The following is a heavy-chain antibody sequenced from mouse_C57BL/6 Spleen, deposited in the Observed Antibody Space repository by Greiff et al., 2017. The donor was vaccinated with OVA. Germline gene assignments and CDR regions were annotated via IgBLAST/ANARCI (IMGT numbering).Heavy chain of an antibody. CDR3: ARAYYGSIWYCDV. Sequence: QVQLQQPGAELVMPGASVKLSCKASGYTFTSYWMHWVKQRPGQGLEWIGEIDPSDSYTNYNQKFKGKSTLTVDTSSSTAYMQLSSLTSEDSAVYYCARAYYGSIWYCDVWGTGTTVTVSS. J-gene: IGHJ1*03. D-gene: IGHD1-1*01. CDR1: GYTFTSYW. CDR2: IDPSDSYT. V-gene: IGHV1-69*01.